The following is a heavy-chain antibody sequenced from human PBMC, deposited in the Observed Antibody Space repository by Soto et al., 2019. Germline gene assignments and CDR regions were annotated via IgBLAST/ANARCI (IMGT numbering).Heavy chain of an antibody. CDR2: IYWNDDK. J-gene: IGHJ4*02. CDR1: GFSLSTSGVG. Sequence: SAPTLGNQTQTITLTCTFSGFSLSTSGVGVGWIRQPPGKALEWLALIYWNDDKRYSPSLKSRLTITKDTSKNQVVLTMTNMDPVDTATYYCAHFSVFRYYSNHRWHFAFRGQGSLVSGSS. CDR3: AHFSVFRYYSNHRWHFAF. D-gene: IGHD4-4*01. V-gene: IGHV2-5*01.